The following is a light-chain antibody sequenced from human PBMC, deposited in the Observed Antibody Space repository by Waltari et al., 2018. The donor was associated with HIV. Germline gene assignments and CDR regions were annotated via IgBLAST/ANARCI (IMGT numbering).Light chain of an antibody. CDR3: ASYTITSTLV. CDR1: SSDIATYNY. J-gene: IGLJ3*02. Sequence: QSALTQPASVSGSLGQSIPISCIGTSSDIATYNYVSWYQHHPDKAPRLVIYDANSRPSGVPFRFSGSKSGNTASLTISGLQAEDEADYYCASYTITSTLVFGGGTKVTVL. CDR2: DAN. V-gene: IGLV2-14*01.